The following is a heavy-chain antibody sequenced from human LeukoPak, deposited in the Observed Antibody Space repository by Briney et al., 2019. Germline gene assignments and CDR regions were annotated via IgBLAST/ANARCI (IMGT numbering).Heavy chain of an antibody. CDR3: ARDRGRVAGEYFDY. J-gene: IGHJ4*02. CDR2: ISSSGSST. Sequence: GGSLRLSCAASGFTFSDVYMSWIRQAPGKGLEWVSYISSSGSSTKYADSVKGRFTISRDNAKNSLYLQMNSLRVEDTAVYYCARDRGRVAGEYFDYWGQGTLVTVSS. CDR1: GFTFSDVY. V-gene: IGHV3-11*06. D-gene: IGHD6-19*01.